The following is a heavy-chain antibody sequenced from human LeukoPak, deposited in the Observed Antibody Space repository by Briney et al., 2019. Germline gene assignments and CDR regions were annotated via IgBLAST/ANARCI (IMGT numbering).Heavy chain of an antibody. CDR2: FDPGDGET. CDR3: ATIAAYNWNSGYWFDP. CDR1: GYTLTDLS. V-gene: IGHV1-24*01. D-gene: IGHD1/OR15-1a*01. Sequence: ASAKVSCKVSGYTLTDLSIHWVRQAPGEGLEWMGGFDPGDGETIYAQKFQGRVTMTEDTSTETAYMELSSLRSEDTAVYYCATIAAYNWNSGYWFDPWGQGTLVTVSS. J-gene: IGHJ5*02.